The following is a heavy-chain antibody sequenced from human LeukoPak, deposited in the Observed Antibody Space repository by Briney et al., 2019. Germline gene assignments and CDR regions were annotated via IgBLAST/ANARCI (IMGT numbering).Heavy chain of an antibody. J-gene: IGHJ6*02. CDR3: AREGRIVTTFLDYYYYGMDV. Sequence: ASVKVSCKASGYTFTGYYMHWVRQAPGQGLEWMGRINPNSGGTNYAQKFQGRVTMTRDTSISTAYMELSRLRSDDTAVYYCAREGRIVTTFLDYYYYGMDVWGQGTTVTVSS. V-gene: IGHV1-2*06. CDR2: INPNSGGT. D-gene: IGHD1-26*01. CDR1: GYTFTGYY.